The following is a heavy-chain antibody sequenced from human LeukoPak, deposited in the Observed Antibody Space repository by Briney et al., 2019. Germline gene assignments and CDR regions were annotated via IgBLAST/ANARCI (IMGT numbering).Heavy chain of an antibody. V-gene: IGHV3-21*01. D-gene: IGHD2-15*01. CDR1: GFTFSNYA. Sequence: GGSLRLSCAASGFTFSNYAMSWVRQAPGKGLEWVSSISSSSSYIYYADSVKGRYTISRDNAKNSLYLQMNSLRAEDTAVYYCARSSGGSCCYFDYWGQGALVTVSS. J-gene: IGHJ4*02. CDR3: ARSSGGSCCYFDY. CDR2: ISSSSSYI.